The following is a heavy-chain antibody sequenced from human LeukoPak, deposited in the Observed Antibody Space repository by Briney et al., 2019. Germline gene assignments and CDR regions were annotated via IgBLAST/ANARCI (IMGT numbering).Heavy chain of an antibody. V-gene: IGHV1-69*13. D-gene: IGHD3-22*01. Sequence: GASVKVSCKASGGTFSSYAISWVRQAPGQGLEWMGGIIPIFGTANYAQKFQGRVTITADESTSTAYMELSSLRSEDTSVYYCARAWIYYDGSGYYDYWGQGTLVTVSS. CDR2: IIPIFGTA. CDR1: GGTFSSYA. CDR3: ARAWIYYDGSGYYDY. J-gene: IGHJ4*02.